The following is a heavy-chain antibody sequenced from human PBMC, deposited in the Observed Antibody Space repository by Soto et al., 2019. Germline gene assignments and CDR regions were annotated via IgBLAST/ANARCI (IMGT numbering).Heavy chain of an antibody. CDR1: GGSIGRSGYY. J-gene: IGHJ5*02. CDR2: IYYSGST. V-gene: IGHV4-31*03. Sequence: PSETLSLTCTVSGGSIGRSGYYWSWIRQHPGKGLEWIGYIYYSGSTYYNPSLKSRATISVDTSKNQFSLKLSSVTAADTAVYYCARSVTPWGQGTLVTVS. CDR3: ARSVTP. D-gene: IGHD3-10*01.